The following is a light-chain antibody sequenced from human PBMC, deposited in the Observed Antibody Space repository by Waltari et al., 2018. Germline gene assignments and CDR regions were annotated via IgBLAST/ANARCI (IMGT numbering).Light chain of an antibody. CDR3: LSADSSGTSKV. J-gene: IGLJ3*02. Sequence: SYELTQPPSVSVSPRQTARITCSGDALPKQSAFWYQQKQGQAPVLIIDKDTQRPSGIPERFSGSSSGTTVTMTISGVQAEDEADYYCLSADSSGTSKVFGGGTKLTVL. CDR1: ALPKQS. V-gene: IGLV3-25*03. CDR2: KDT.